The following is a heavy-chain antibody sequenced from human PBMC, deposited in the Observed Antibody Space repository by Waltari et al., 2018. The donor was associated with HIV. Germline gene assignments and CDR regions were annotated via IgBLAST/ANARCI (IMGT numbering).Heavy chain of an antibody. Sequence: EVQLVESGGGLVKPGGSLRLSCAASGITFRNAWMGWVRQAPGKGLEWVGRIKSGAEGGTTDYAAAVKGRFTISRDDSKHTLYLQMDSLKTEDTAVYYCTTLWYSYDSTDYWGQGTLVTVSS. V-gene: IGHV3-15*01. J-gene: IGHJ4*02. CDR1: GITFRNAW. CDR3: TTLWYSYDSTDY. CDR2: IKSGAEGGTT. D-gene: IGHD3-22*01.